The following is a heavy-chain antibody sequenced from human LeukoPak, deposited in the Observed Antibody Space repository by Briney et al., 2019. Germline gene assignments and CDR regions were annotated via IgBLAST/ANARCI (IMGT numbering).Heavy chain of an antibody. CDR2: VYYSGSA. V-gene: IGHV4-39*01. CDR3: ARCGRAAMATPTFDS. D-gene: IGHD5-24*01. J-gene: IGHJ4*02. CDR1: GGSINSDSYY. Sequence: PSETLSLTCPASGGSINSDSYYWGWIRQPPGKGLEFIGSVYYSGSAYYNPSLKSRVTISVDTTKSQFSLEMSSVTATDTAVNDCARCGRAAMATPTFDSWGQGTLVTVSS.